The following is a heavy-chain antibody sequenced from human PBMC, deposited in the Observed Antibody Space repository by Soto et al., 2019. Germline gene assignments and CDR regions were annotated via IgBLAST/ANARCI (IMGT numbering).Heavy chain of an antibody. V-gene: IGHV1-69*13. D-gene: IGHD4-17*01. CDR1: GGTFSSYA. J-gene: IGHJ6*02. CDR2: IIPIFGTA. CDR3: ARDGATVTTTGVTYYYYGMGV. Sequence: GASVKVSCKASGGTFSSYAISWVRQAPGQGLEWMGGIIPIFGTANYAQKFQGRVTITADESTSTAYMELSSLRSEDTAVYYCARDGATVTTTGVTYYYYGMGVWGQGTTVTVSS.